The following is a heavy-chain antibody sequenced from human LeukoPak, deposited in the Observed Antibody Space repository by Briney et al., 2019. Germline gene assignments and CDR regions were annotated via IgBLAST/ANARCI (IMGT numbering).Heavy chain of an antibody. J-gene: IGHJ4*02. CDR2: INPNSGGT. D-gene: IGHD2-15*01. CDR1: GYTFTGYY. CDR3: ARVSLPDIVVVVAAKADYQFDY. V-gene: IGHV1-2*02. Sequence: ASVKVSCKASGYTFTGYYMHWVRQAPGQGLEWMGWINPNSGGTNYAQKFQGRVTMTRDTSISTAYMELSRLRSDDTAVYYCARVSLPDIVVVVAAKADYQFDYWGRGTLVTVSS.